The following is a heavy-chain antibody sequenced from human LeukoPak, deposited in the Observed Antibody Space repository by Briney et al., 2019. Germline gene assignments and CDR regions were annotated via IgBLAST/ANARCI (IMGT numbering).Heavy chain of an antibody. CDR1: GYTFTSYG. Sequence: GASVKVSCKASGYTFTSYGISWVRQAPGQGFEWMGWISAYNGNTNYAQKLQGRVTMTTDTSTSTAYMELRSPRSDDTAVYYCARDPHSSGYYHHPLFDYWGQGTLVTVSS. D-gene: IGHD3-22*01. CDR3: ARDPHSSGYYHHPLFDY. CDR2: ISAYNGNT. J-gene: IGHJ4*02. V-gene: IGHV1-18*01.